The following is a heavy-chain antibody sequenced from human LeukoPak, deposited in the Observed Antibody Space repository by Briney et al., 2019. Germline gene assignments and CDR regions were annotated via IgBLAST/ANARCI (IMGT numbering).Heavy chain of an antibody. J-gene: IGHJ4*01. D-gene: IGHD2-21*02. CDR2: IRSNPDGGTT. Sequence: PGGSLRLSCAASGFNFRNAWMDWVRQVPGKGLEWVGRIRSNPDGGTTEYAAPVKGRFTVSRDDSQNTMYLLMNSLKIEDTAVFYYITVFASVTYWGRGALVPVS. CDR3: ITVFASVTY. V-gene: IGHV3-15*01. CDR1: GFNFRNAW.